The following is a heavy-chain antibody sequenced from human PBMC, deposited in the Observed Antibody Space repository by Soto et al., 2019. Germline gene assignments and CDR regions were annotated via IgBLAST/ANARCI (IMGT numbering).Heavy chain of an antibody. V-gene: IGHV3-11*01. CDR3: AAYSRGDSPH. Sequence: QVQLVESGGGLVKPGVSLRLSCAASGFTFSDYYMSWIRQAPGKGLEWVSYISGSGNTIYHADSVKGRFTISRDNAKNSLYLQMNSLRVEDMAVYYCAAYSRGDSPHWGQGTLVTVSS. CDR2: ISGSGNTI. CDR1: GFTFSDYY. D-gene: IGHD2-21*01. J-gene: IGHJ4*02.